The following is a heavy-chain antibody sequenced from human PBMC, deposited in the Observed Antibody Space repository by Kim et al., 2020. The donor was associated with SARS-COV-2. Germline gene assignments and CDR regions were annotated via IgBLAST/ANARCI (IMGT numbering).Heavy chain of an antibody. CDR1: GFTFSIYA. CDR3: AKGGTVITRYFDY. D-gene: IGHD4-17*01. CDR2: ISGGGGST. V-gene: IGHV3-23*01. Sequence: GGSLRLSCAASGFTFSIYAMSWVRQAPGKGLEWVSAISGGGGSTYYADSVKGRFTISRDNSKNTLYLQMNSLRAEDTAVYYCAKGGTVITRYFDYWGRGTLVTVSS. J-gene: IGHJ4*02.